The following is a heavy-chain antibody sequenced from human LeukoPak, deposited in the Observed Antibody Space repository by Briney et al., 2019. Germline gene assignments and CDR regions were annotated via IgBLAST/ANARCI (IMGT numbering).Heavy chain of an antibody. J-gene: IGHJ6*04. CDR3: ARDNRGCSSPSCYTSFYYSYGMDV. Sequence: ASVKVSCKASGYTFTSYYMHWVRQAPGQGLEWMGIINPSGGSTSYAQKFQGRVTMTRDTSTSTVYMELSSLRSEDTAVYYCARDNRGCSSPSCYTSFYYSYGMDVWGKGTTVTVSS. D-gene: IGHD2-2*01. CDR2: INPSGGST. CDR1: GYTFTSYY. V-gene: IGHV1-46*01.